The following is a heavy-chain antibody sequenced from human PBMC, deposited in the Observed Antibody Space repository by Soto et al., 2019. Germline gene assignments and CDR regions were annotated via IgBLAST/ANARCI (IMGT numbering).Heavy chain of an antibody. J-gene: IGHJ6*02. V-gene: IGHV1-46*01. D-gene: IGHD3-3*01. CDR1: RDTFTSYY. CDR2: INPHGGST. CDR3: AREPDPLRFLEWLPEPYGMDV. Sequence: ASVKVSCKAPRDTFTSYYINWVRQAPGQGLEWIGVINPHGGSTVYAQKFQGRVTMTRDTSASTVYMELSSLRSEDTAVYYCAREPDPLRFLEWLPEPYGMDVWGQGTTVTVSS.